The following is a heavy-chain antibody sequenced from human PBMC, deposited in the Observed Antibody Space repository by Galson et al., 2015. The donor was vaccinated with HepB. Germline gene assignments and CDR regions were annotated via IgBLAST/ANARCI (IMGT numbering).Heavy chain of an antibody. CDR2: ISAYNGNT. J-gene: IGHJ5*02. D-gene: IGHD2-2*01. Sequence: SVKVSCKASGYTFTSYGISWVRQAPGQGLEWMGWISAYNGNTNYAQKLQGRVTMTTDTSTSTAYMELRSLRSDDTAVYYCARLEYQLLENWFDPWGQGTPVTVSS. CDR1: GYTFTSYG. CDR3: ARLEYQLLENWFDP. V-gene: IGHV1-18*01.